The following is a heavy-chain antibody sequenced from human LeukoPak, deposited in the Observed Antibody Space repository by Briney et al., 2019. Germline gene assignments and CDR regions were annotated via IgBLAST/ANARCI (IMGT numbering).Heavy chain of an antibody. CDR2: IYYSGST. D-gene: IGHD3-22*01. J-gene: IGHJ5*02. V-gene: IGHV4-59*08. CDR3: ARRGDSSGYYYIDP. CDR1: GGSISSYY. Sequence: SETLSLTCTVSGGSISSYYWSWIRQPPGKGLEWIGYIYYSGSTNYNPSLKSRVTISVDTSKNQFSLKLSSVTAADTAVYYCARRGDSSGYYYIDPWSQGTLVTVSS.